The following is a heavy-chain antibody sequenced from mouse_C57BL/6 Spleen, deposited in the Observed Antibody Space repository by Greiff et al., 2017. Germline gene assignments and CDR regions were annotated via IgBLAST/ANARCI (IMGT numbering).Heavy chain of an antibody. V-gene: IGHV1-80*01. CDR1: GYAFSSYW. D-gene: IGHD1-1*02. Sequence: QVQLQQSGAELVKPGASVKISCKASGYAFSSYWMNWVKQRPGKGLEWIGQIYPGDGDTNYNGKFKGKATLPAAKSSSTAYMQLYILTTRDSSVYFGACGCDKGWFAYWGQGTLVTVSA. CDR3: ACGCDKGWFAY. CDR2: IYPGDGDT. J-gene: IGHJ3*01.